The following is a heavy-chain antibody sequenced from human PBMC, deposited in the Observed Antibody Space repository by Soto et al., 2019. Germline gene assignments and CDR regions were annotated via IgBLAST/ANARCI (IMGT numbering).Heavy chain of an antibody. CDR1: GFTFTSYA. Sequence: GGSLRLSCAASGFTFTSYAMHWVRQAPGKGLEWVAVISKDGSNYYYADSVRGRFTISRDNTKNTLFLQMSSLRGEGSGVYYCARGTTLAIFDYGMDVWGQGTTVTVSS. J-gene: IGHJ6*02. CDR2: ISKDGSNY. CDR3: ARGTTLAIFDYGMDV. D-gene: IGHD3-3*01. V-gene: IGHV3-30-3*01.